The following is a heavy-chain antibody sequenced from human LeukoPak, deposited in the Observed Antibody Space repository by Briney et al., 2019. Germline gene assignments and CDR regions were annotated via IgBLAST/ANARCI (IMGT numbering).Heavy chain of an antibody. J-gene: IGHJ4*02. CDR2: IYASGNT. V-gene: IGHV4-4*07. Sequence: SETLSLTCTVSGGSISSYYWSWVRQPAGKGLEWIGRIYASGNTNYNPSLKGRVTMTVDTSKNQFSLNLSSVTAADTAVYYCARGRGSSWFYFDSWGQGTLVTVSS. CDR3: ARGRGSSWFYFDS. CDR1: GGSISSYY. D-gene: IGHD6-13*01.